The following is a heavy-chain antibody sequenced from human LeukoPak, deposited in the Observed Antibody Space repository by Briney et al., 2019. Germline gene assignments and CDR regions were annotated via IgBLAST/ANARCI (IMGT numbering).Heavy chain of an antibody. J-gene: IGHJ4*02. D-gene: IGHD7-27*01. CDR2: INPNRGGT. CDR1: GYTFTGYY. CDR3: AREGRGLGYVDY. Sequence: ASVKVSCKASGYTFTGYYMHWVRQAPGQGLEWMGWINPNRGGTNYAQKFQGRVTMTRDTSISTAYMELSRLRSDDTAVYYCAREGRGLGYVDYWGQGTLVTV. V-gene: IGHV1-2*02.